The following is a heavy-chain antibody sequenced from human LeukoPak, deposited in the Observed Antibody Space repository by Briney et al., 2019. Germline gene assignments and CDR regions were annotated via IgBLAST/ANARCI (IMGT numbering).Heavy chain of an antibody. D-gene: IGHD3-3*01. CDR1: GHTFTGYY. V-gene: IGHV1-2*02. CDR3: ARGTPLRFLEWYLDY. J-gene: IGHJ4*02. CDR2: INPNSGGT. Sequence: ASVKVSCKASGHTFTGYYMHGVRQAPGQGLEWMGWINPNSGGTNYAQKFQGRVTMTRDTSISTAYMELSRLRSDDTAVYYCARGTPLRFLEWYLDYWGQGTLVTVSS.